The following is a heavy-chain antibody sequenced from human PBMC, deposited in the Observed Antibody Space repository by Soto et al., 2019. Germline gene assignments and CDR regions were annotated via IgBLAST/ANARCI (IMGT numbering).Heavy chain of an antibody. CDR2: IYWVGDK. D-gene: IGHD3-10*01. CDR3: AHARHARRDFFGY. CDR1: EFSLSTSGVG. V-gene: IGHV2-5*02. Sequence: QITLKESGPTLVKPTQTLTLTCTFSEFSLSTSGVGVGWIRQPPGQALEWLALIYWVGDKRSSPSLKSRHTIIRATSKVQVVLRLTNMDPVDTPTSYGAHARHARRDFFGYWGEGTLVTASS. J-gene: IGHJ4*02.